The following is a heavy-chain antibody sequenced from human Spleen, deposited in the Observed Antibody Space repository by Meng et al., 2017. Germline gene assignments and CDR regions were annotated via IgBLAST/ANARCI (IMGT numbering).Heavy chain of an antibody. D-gene: IGHD2-8*01. J-gene: IGHJ4*02. CDR1: GYTFTSYA. CDR2: INAGNGNT. V-gene: IGHV1-3*01. Sequence: ASVKVSCKASGYTFTSYAMHWVRQAPGQRLEWMGWINAGNGNTKYSQKFQGRVIITRDTSASTAYMGLSSLRSEDTAVYYCAILRGYCTNGVCYQLDYWGQGTLVTVSS. CDR3: AILRGYCTNGVCYQLDY.